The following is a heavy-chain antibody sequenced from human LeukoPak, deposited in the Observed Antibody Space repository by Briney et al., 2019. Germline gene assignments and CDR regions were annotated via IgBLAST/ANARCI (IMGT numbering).Heavy chain of an antibody. CDR1: GGSISSYY. J-gene: IGHJ5*02. D-gene: IGHD5-12*01. CDR3: ARGQGDIAANWFDP. V-gene: IGHV4-34*01. Sequence: SETLSLTCTVSGGSISSYYWSWIRQPPGKGLEWIGEINHSGSTNYNPSLKSRVTISVDTSKNQFSLKLSSVTAADTAVYYCARGQGDIAANWFDPWGQGTLVTVSS. CDR2: INHSGST.